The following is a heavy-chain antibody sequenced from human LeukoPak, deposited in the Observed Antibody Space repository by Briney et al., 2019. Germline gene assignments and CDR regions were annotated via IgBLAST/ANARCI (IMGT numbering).Heavy chain of an antibody. D-gene: IGHD6-6*01. CDR3: ARDKEQLVPTYYYYMDV. J-gene: IGHJ6*03. V-gene: IGHV4-30-4*08. CDR2: IYYSGST. Sequence: PSQTLSLTCTVSGGSISSGDYYWSWIRQPPGKGLEWIGNIYYSGSTYYNPSLKSRVTMSVDTSKNQFSLKLSSVTAADTAVYYCARDKEQLVPTYYYYMDVWGKGTTVTVSS. CDR1: GGSISSGDYY.